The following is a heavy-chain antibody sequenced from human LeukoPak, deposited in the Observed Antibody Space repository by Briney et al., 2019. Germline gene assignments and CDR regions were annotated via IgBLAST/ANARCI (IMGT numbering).Heavy chain of an antibody. CDR3: AKDYYGSGSSFFDY. CDR1: GFTFSSYA. J-gene: IGHJ4*02. V-gene: IGHV3-23*01. D-gene: IGHD3-10*01. Sequence: PGGSLRLSCAASGFTFSSYAMTWVRQAPGKGLEWVSAISGSGGSTYYADSVKGRFTISRDNSKNTLYLQMNSLRAEDTAVYYCAKDYYGSGSSFFDYWGQGTLVTVSS. CDR2: ISGSGGST.